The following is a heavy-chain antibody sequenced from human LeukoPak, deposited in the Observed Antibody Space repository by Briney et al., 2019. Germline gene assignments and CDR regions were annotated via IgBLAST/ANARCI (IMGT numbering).Heavy chain of an antibody. Sequence: GGSLRLSCAASGFTFSSYAMIWVRQAPGKGLEWVSAISGSGGSTYYADSVKGRFTVSRDNSKNALYLQMNSLRAADTAVYYCQARHGYWGHGTLVTVSS. CDR3: QARHGY. V-gene: IGHV3-23*01. D-gene: IGHD6-6*01. J-gene: IGHJ4*01. CDR2: ISGSGGST. CDR1: GFTFSSYA.